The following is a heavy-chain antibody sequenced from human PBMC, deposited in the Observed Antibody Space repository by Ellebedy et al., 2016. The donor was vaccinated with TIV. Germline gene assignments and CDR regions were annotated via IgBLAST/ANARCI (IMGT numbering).Heavy chain of an antibody. CDR3: ARRRLYHPLGFDP. J-gene: IGHJ5*02. D-gene: IGHD2-8*01. V-gene: IGHV4-59*08. Sequence: SETLSLTXTVSGGSISSYYWSWIRQPPGKGLEWIGYIYYSGSTNYNPSLKSRVTISVDTSKNQFSLKLSSVTAADTAVYYCARRRLYHPLGFDPWGQGTLVTVSS. CDR1: GGSISSYY. CDR2: IYYSGST.